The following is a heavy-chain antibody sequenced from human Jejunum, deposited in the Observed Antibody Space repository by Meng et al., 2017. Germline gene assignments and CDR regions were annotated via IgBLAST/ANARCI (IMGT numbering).Heavy chain of an antibody. Sequence: GGSLRLSCAASGFTFSNYNMTWIRKAPGKGLEWMSYISGSGTTIYYADSVKGRFTISRDNANNSLYLQMNSLRGDDAAVYYCAGGPYSDSGSYSNYYYILDDCGQGTTVTVSS. J-gene: IGHJ6*02. CDR2: ISGSGTTI. V-gene: IGHV3-11*04. CDR3: AGGPYSDSGSYSNYYYILDD. D-gene: IGHD3-22*01. CDR1: GFTFSNYN.